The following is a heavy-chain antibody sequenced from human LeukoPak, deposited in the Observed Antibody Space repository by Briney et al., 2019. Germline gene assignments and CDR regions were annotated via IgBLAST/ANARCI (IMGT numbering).Heavy chain of an antibody. V-gene: IGHV5-51*01. Sequence: GESLKISCKGSGYSFTTYWIAWVRQMPGKGLEWMGIIYPGDSDTRYSPSFQGQVTISADKSISTAYLQWSSLKASDTAIYYCARCPLGDAFDIWGQGTMVTVSP. CDR3: ARCPLGDAFDI. J-gene: IGHJ3*02. CDR1: GYSFTTYW. CDR2: IYPGDSDT.